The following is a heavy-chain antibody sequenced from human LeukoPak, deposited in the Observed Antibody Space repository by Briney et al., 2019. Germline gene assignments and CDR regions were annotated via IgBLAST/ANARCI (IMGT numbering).Heavy chain of an antibody. CDR1: GFIFGTYW. CDR3: ARDLTSRGQIDY. J-gene: IGHJ4*02. D-gene: IGHD3-10*01. Sequence: PGGSLRLSCAASGFIFGTYWMSWVRQAPGKGLEWVANINQDGSENYYVGSVRGRFTISRDNAKNSLYLQMNSLRAEDTAVYYCARDLTSRGQIDYWGQGTLVTVSS. V-gene: IGHV3-7*01. CDR2: INQDGSEN.